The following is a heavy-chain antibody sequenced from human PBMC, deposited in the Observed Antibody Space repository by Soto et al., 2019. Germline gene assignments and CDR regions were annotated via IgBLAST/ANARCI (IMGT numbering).Heavy chain of an antibody. CDR1: SGSISSSNW. Sequence: SETLSLTCAVSSGSISSSNWWSWVRQPPGKGLEWIGEIYHSGSTNYNPSLKSRVTISVDKSKNQFSLKLSSVTAADTAVYYCARGTIFGVVRLGPRGYYYYMDVWGKGTTVTVSS. V-gene: IGHV4-4*02. D-gene: IGHD3-3*01. J-gene: IGHJ6*03. CDR3: ARGTIFGVVRLGPRGYYYYMDV. CDR2: IYHSGST.